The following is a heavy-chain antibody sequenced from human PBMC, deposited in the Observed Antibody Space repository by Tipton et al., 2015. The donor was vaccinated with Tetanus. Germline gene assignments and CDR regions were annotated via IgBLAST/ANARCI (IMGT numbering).Heavy chain of an antibody. CDR1: GGSISSGTYY. J-gene: IGHJ3*02. Sequence: TLSLTCTVSGGSISSGTYYWGWIRQPPGKGLEWVGSVYYNGSPYYDPSLKSRVTISVDTSKNQFSLKLSSGTAADTAVYYCARIGWLQQNKPAFDIWGQGTVVTVSS. V-gene: IGHV4-39*07. CDR2: VYYNGSP. CDR3: ARIGWLQQNKPAFDI. D-gene: IGHD6-19*01.